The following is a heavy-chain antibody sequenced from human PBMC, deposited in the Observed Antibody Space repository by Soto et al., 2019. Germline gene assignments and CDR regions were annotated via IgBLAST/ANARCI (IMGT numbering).Heavy chain of an antibody. CDR3: ARDRSSPGSYYFAY. J-gene: IGHJ4*02. V-gene: IGHV4-59*01. Sequence: PSETLSLTCTVSGGSISSYYWSWIRQPPGKGLEWIAYIYYSGSTNYNPSLKSRVTISVDTSKNQFSLKLSSVTAADTAVYYCARDRSSPGSYYFAYWGQGTLVTVSS. D-gene: IGHD6-6*01. CDR2: IYYSGST. CDR1: GGSISSYY.